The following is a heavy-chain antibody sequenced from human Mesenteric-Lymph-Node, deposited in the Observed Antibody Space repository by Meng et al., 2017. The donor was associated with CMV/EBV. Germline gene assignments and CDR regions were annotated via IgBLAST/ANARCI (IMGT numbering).Heavy chain of an antibody. CDR1: GFTFSDYA. V-gene: IGHV3-21*03. Sequence: GGSLRLSCAASGFTFSDYAMNWARQAPGKGLEWVASMTNSDSQIYYADSVKGRFTISRDNAKNSVYLQMNSLRAEDTAVYYCARGPTSYDILTGYFPNGLDVWGQGTTVTVSS. CDR3: ARGPTSYDILTGYFPNGLDV. D-gene: IGHD3-9*01. J-gene: IGHJ6*02. CDR2: MTNSDSQI.